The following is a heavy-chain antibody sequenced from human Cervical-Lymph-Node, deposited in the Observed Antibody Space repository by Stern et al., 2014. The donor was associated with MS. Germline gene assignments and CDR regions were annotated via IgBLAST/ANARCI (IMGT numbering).Heavy chain of an antibody. J-gene: IGHJ4*02. CDR3: VIGAGGYQYDH. D-gene: IGHD6-25*01. CDR1: GYSFSTYW. V-gene: IGHV5-51*01. Sequence: EVQLVESGAEVKKPGESLKISCQGSGYSFSTYWIGWVRQVPGKGLEWMGIISPTGADTRYRPSVQGQVTISADVSISTAYLQWNSLKASDTAMYYCVIGAGGYQYDHWGLGTLVTVSS. CDR2: ISPTGADT.